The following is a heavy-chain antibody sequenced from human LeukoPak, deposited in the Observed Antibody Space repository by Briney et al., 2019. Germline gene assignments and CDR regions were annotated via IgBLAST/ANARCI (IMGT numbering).Heavy chain of an antibody. J-gene: IGHJ6*03. CDR1: GFTFSNYA. V-gene: IGHV3-23*01. Sequence: GGSLRLSCAASGFTFSNYAMRWVRQAPGKGLEWVSGISGSGDSTYYADSVKGRFTISRDNSKNTLYLQMNSLRAEDTAIYYCAKNGDRGAYCTGGTCYPYFYYYMDVWGKGTTVTI. CDR2: ISGSGDST. D-gene: IGHD2-15*01. CDR3: AKNGDRGAYCTGGTCYPYFYYYMDV.